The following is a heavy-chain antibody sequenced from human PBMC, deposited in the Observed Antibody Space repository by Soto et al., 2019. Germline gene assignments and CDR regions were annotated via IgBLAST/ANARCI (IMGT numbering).Heavy chain of an antibody. CDR2: IIPIFGTA. J-gene: IGHJ3*02. V-gene: IGHV1-69*01. CDR1: GGTFSSYA. Sequence: QVQLVQSGAEVMKPGSSVEVSCKASGGTFSSYAISWVRQAPGQGLEWMGGIIPIFGTANYAQKFQGRVTITADESTSTAYMELSSLRSEDTAVYYCARDQTSRDSSGYYFGDAFDIWGQGTMVTVSS. D-gene: IGHD3-22*01. CDR3: ARDQTSRDSSGYYFGDAFDI.